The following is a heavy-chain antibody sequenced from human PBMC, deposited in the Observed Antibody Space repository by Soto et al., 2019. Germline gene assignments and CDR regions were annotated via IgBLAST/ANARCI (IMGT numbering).Heavy chain of an antibody. V-gene: IGHV1-69*02. D-gene: IGHD3-10*01. CDR2: INPILSMS. CDR1: CDTFTFYS. Sequence: QVQLVQSGAEVKKPGSSVRVSCKASCDTFTFYSINWVRQAPGLGLEWMGRINPILSMSNYAQRFQGRVTMTADKSTSKAYMELSSLRSEDTAMYYCASSYGSGYRAFDYWGQGALVTVSS. CDR3: ASSYGSGYRAFDY. J-gene: IGHJ4*02.